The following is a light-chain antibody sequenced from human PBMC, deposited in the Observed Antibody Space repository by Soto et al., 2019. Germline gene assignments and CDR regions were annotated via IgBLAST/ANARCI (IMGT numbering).Light chain of an antibody. CDR3: ATWDDSLNAAV. CDR2: KDS. J-gene: IGLJ7*01. V-gene: IGLV3-25*02. CDR1: ALPKQY. Sequence: SYELTQPPSVSVSPGQTARITCSGDALPKQYAYWYQQKPGQAPVLVIYKDSERPSGIPERFSGSSSGTTVTLTISGVQAEDEADYYCATWDDSLNAAVFGGGTQLTVL.